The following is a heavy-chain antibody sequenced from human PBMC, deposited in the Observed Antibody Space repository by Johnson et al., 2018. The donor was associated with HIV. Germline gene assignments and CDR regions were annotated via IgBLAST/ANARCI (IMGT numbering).Heavy chain of an antibody. J-gene: IGHJ3*02. D-gene: IGHD1-26*01. CDR3: AREGVYSGSYSGAFDI. V-gene: IGHV3-53*01. CDR2: GST. Sequence: GSTYYADSVKGRFTISRDNSKNTLYLQMNSLRAEDTAVYYCAREGVYSGSYSGAFDIWGQGTMVTVSS.